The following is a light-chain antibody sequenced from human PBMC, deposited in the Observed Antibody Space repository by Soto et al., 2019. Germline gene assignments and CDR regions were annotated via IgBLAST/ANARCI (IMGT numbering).Light chain of an antibody. V-gene: IGKV1-5*01. CDR3: QQLNGYPPWT. J-gene: IGKJ1*01. Sequence: DIQMTQSPSTLSASVGARVPITCRASQSISRWLAWYQQKPGRAPKLLIYDASSLDGGVPSRFSGSGSGTEFTLTISSLQPEDFATYYCQQLNGYPPWTFGQGTKVDIK. CDR1: QSISRW. CDR2: DAS.